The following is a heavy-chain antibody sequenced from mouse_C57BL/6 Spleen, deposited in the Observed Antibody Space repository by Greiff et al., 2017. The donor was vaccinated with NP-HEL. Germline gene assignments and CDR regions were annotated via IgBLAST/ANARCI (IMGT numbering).Heavy chain of an antibody. CDR2: ISDGGSYT. D-gene: IGHD2-3*01. CDR1: GFTFSSYA. Sequence: EVQLVESGGGLVKPGGSLKLSCAASGFTFSSYAMSWVRQTPEKRLEWVATISDGGSYTYYPDNVKGRFTISRDNAKNNLYLQMSHLKSEDTAMYYCARPNYDALDYWGQGTTLTVSS. J-gene: IGHJ2*01. CDR3: ARPNYDALDY. V-gene: IGHV5-4*01.